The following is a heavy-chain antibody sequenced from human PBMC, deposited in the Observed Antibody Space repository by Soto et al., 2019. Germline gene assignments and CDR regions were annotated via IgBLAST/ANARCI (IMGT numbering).Heavy chain of an antibody. CDR2: TYYRSKWYN. CDR3: ARDRLEYSYGSYYYYYGMDV. D-gene: IGHD5-18*01. CDR1: GDSVSSNSAA. Sequence: SQTLSLTCAISGDSVSSNSAAWNWIRQSPSRGLEWLGRTYYRSKWYNDYAVSVKSRITINPDTSKNQFSLQLNSVTPEDTAVYYCARDRLEYSYGSYYYYYGMDVWGQGTTVTVSS. V-gene: IGHV6-1*01. J-gene: IGHJ6*02.